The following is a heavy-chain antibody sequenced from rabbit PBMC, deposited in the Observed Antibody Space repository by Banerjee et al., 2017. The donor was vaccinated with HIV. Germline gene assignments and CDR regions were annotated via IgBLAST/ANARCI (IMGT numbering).Heavy chain of an antibody. Sequence: QEQLEESGGDLVKPGRSLTLTCTASGFSFSDKYVMYWVRQAPGKGLEWIACIDGGNSGSTYYANWAKGRFTISKTSSTTVTLQMTSLTAADTASYFCARDLAGVIGWNFNLWGPGTLVTVS. CDR3: ARDLAGVIGWNFNL. D-gene: IGHD4-1*01. J-gene: IGHJ4*01. CDR2: IDGGNSGST. CDR1: GFSFSDKYV. V-gene: IGHV1S45*01.